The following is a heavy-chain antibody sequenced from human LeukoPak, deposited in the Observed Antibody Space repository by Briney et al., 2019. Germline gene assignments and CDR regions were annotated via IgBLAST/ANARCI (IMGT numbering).Heavy chain of an antibody. CDR3: ASSPNFSEAFDN. V-gene: IGHV3-21*01. D-gene: IGHD2-8*01. CDR1: GFPFSTYS. J-gene: IGHJ4*02. CDR2: ISSRGSDI. Sequence: GGSLRLSCAASGFPFSTYSMNWVRQAPGKGLEWVSSISSRGSDIQYADSVRGRFTLSRDNAKNSLSLQMNGLRAEDTALLYCASSPNFSEAFDNWGRGPWSSSPQ.